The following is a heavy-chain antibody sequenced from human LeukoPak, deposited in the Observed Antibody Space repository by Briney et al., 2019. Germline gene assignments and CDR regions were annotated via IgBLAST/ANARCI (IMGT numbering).Heavy chain of an antibody. Sequence: GGSLRLSCAASGFTFSSYWMSWVRQAPGKGLEWVAVIWYDGSNKYYADSVKGRFTISRDNSKNTLYLQMNSLRVEDTAVYYCARVEAGVRGASEYWGQGALVTVSS. CDR3: ARVEAGVRGASEY. D-gene: IGHD3-10*01. CDR2: IWYDGSNK. V-gene: IGHV3-33*08. CDR1: GFTFSSYW. J-gene: IGHJ4*02.